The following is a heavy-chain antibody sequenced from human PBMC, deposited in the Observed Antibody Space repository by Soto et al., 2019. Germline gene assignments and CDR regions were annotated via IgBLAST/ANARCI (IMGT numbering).Heavy chain of an antibody. D-gene: IGHD3-3*01. J-gene: IGHJ5*02. CDR3: TRGFGVVIPFDP. CDR2: IKSKTDGGTT. Sequence: PGGSLRLSCAASGFTFSNAWMSWVRQAPGKGLEWVGRIKSKTDGGTTDYAAPVKGRFTISRDDSKNTLYLQMNSLKTEDTAVYYCTRGFGVVIPFDPWGQGTLVTVSS. CDR1: GFTFSNAW. V-gene: IGHV3-15*01.